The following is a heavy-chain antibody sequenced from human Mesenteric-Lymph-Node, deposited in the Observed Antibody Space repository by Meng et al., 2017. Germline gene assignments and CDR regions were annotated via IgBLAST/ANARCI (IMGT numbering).Heavy chain of an antibody. Sequence: QESLHQWGEGLLKTSGTLSLTCAVYGGSFSSNFWTWIRQAPGRGLEWIGDVNHSGKTNYNPSLKSRVTISVDTSKTQFSLILNSVTAADTGVYYCARSFAVTMFDYWGQGTLVTVSS. J-gene: IGHJ4*02. D-gene: IGHD2-21*02. CDR3: ARSFAVTMFDY. CDR1: GGSFSSNF. V-gene: IGHV4-34*01. CDR2: VNHSGKT.